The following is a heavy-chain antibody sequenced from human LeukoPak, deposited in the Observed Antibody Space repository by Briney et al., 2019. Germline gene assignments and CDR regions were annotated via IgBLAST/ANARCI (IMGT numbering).Heavy chain of an antibody. CDR3: ARVVLEPPYYYYFHMDV. J-gene: IGHJ6*03. Sequence: GGSLRLSCAVSGITLSNYGMTWVRQAPGKGLEWVAGISDTGGRTNYADSVKGRFTISRDNAKNSLFLQMNSLRAEDTAVYYCARVVLEPPYYYYFHMDVWATGTTVTVSS. V-gene: IGHV3-23*01. CDR1: GITLSNYG. CDR2: ISDTGGRT. D-gene: IGHD2-15*01.